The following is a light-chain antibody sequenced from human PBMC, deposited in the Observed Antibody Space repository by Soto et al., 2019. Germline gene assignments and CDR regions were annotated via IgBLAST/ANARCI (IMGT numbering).Light chain of an antibody. CDR3: QQYNNWPPWT. Sequence: EIVMTQSPATLSVSPGERATLSCRASQSVSSNLAWYQQKPGQAPRLLMYGASTRATGIPARFSGSGSGKEFTLTISSQQSEDIAVYYCQQYNNWPPWTFGQGTKVEIK. J-gene: IGKJ1*01. CDR1: QSVSSN. V-gene: IGKV3-15*01. CDR2: GAS.